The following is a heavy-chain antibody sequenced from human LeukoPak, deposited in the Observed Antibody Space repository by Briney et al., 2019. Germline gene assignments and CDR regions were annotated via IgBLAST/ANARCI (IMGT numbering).Heavy chain of an antibody. Sequence: QPGGSLRLSCAASGFTFSSYEMNWVRQAPGKGLEWVSYISSSGSTIYYADSVKGRFTISRDNAKNSLYLQMNSLRAEDTAVYYCAKDGYYGSGTEAWFDPWGQGTLVTVSS. D-gene: IGHD3-10*01. J-gene: IGHJ5*02. CDR3: AKDGYYGSGTEAWFDP. CDR1: GFTFSSYE. V-gene: IGHV3-48*03. CDR2: ISSSGSTI.